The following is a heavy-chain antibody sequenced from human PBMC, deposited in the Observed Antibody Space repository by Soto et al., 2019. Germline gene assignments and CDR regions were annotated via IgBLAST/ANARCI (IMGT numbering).Heavy chain of an antibody. Sequence: ESGGGVVQPGRSLRLSCAASGFTFSSYGMHWVRQAPGKGLEWVAVISYDGSNKYYADSVKGRITISRDNSKNTLYLQMNSLRAEDTAVYYCAKDAYYDILTGYSDYYFDYWGQGTLVTVSS. CDR1: GFTFSSYG. CDR3: AKDAYYDILTGYSDYYFDY. J-gene: IGHJ4*02. D-gene: IGHD3-9*01. V-gene: IGHV3-30*18. CDR2: ISYDGSNK.